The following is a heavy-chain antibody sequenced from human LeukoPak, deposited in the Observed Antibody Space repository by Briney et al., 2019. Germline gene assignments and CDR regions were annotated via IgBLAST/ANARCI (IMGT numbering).Heavy chain of an antibody. CDR1: GYTFTGYY. CDR3: ARVDAIVATTPDY. V-gene: IGHV1-2*02. J-gene: IGHJ4*02. CDR2: INPNSGGT. D-gene: IGHD5-12*01. Sequence: ASVKVSCKASGYTFTGYYMHWVRQAPGQGLEWIGWINPNSGGTNYAQKFQGRVTMTRDTSISTACMELSRLRSDDTAVYYCARVDAIVATTPDYWGQGTLVTVSS.